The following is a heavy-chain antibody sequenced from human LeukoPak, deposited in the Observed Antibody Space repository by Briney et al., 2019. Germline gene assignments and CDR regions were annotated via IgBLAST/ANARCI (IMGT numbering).Heavy chain of an antibody. J-gene: IGHJ4*02. CDR1: GYTFTSYY. Sequence: ASVKVSCKASGYTFTSYYMHWVRQAPGQGLEWMGWINPNSGGTNYAQRFQDRVTMTLDTSITTAYMELSGLRSDDTAVYYCARDRSGRFWGQGTLVTVSS. V-gene: IGHV1-2*02. CDR3: ARDRSGRF. D-gene: IGHD1-26*01. CDR2: INPNSGGT.